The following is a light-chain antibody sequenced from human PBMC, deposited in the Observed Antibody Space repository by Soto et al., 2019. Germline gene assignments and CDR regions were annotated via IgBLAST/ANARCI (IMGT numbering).Light chain of an antibody. CDR1: QSVSSY. CDR3: QQPVS. CDR2: DAS. V-gene: IGKV3-11*01. Sequence: EIVLTQSPATLSLSPGERATLSCRASQSVSSYLAWYQQKPGQAPRLLIYDASNRATGIPARFSGSGSGTDFTLTISSLEPEDFAVYYCQQPVSLGGGTKVEIK. J-gene: IGKJ4*01.